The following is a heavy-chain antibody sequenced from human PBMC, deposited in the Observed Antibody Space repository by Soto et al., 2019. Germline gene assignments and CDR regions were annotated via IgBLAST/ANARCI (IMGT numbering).Heavy chain of an antibody. D-gene: IGHD2-15*01. V-gene: IGHV3-64D*06. CDR3: VKDSRQRISFNWFDP. CDR2: ISSNGGST. Sequence: QAGGSLRLSCSASGFTFSSHAMHWVRQAPGKGLEYVSAISSNGGSTYYADSVKGRFTISRDNSKNTLYLQMSGLRAEDTAVYYCVKDSRQRISFNWFDPWGQGTLVTVSS. CDR1: GFTFSSHA. J-gene: IGHJ5*02.